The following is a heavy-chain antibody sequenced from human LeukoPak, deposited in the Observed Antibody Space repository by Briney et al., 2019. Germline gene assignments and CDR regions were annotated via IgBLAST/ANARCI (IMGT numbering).Heavy chain of an antibody. V-gene: IGHV4-39*01. CDR3: ARNHPESSSWYDY. CDR1: GGSISSSSYY. Sequence: SETLSLTCTVSGGSISSSSYYWGWIRQPPGKGLEWIGSIYYSGSTYYNPSLKSRVTISVDTSKNQFSLKLSSVTAANTAVYYCARNHPESSSWYDYWGQGTLVTVSS. J-gene: IGHJ4*02. D-gene: IGHD6-13*01. CDR2: IYYSGST.